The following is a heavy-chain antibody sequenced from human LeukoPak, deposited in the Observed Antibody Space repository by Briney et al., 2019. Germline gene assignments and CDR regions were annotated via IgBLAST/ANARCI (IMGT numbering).Heavy chain of an antibody. V-gene: IGHV3-48*03. J-gene: IGHJ4*02. Sequence: GGSLRLSCAVSGLTFSNFKMNWVRQAPGKGLEWVSYISDSGRTTFYADSVKGRFTISRDNAKNSLYLQMSSLRVEDTAVYYCASWAGNTQSDSWSGPFDYWXQGTLVTVSS. CDR2: ISDSGRTT. CDR1: GLTFSNFK. D-gene: IGHD3-3*01. CDR3: ASWAGNTQSDSWSGPFDY.